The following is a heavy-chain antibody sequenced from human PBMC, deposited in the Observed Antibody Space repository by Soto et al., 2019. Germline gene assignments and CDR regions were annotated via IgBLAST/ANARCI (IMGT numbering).Heavy chain of an antibody. Sequence: QVQLVESGGGVVQPGGSLRLSCTASGFTFTTFGIHWVRQAPGKGLEWVALISYDGHNKYYSDSVKGRFTISRDNYKNTLSLQMNSLRAEDTAVYYCAKDLQAYGDYNSYYYGMDVWGQGTTVSVYS. CDR3: AKDLQAYGDYNSYYYGMDV. D-gene: IGHD4-17*01. CDR2: ISYDGHNK. J-gene: IGHJ6*02. V-gene: IGHV3-30*18. CDR1: GFTFTTFG.